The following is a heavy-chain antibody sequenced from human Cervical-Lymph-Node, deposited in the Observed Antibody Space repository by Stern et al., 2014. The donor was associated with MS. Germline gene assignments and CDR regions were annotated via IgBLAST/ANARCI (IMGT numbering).Heavy chain of an antibody. CDR1: GGIFSSSA. CDR3: ASSVGDLPPESV. Sequence: QVQLVQSGAEVKTPGSSVRVSCQASGGIFSSSAISWLRQAPGHGLEWMGGILPMVDTPNYAQKVQGRVTISADGSTRPGTIAVNSLRSENTAVYYCASSVGDLPPESVWGQGTTVTV. CDR2: ILPMVDTP. J-gene: IGHJ6*02. D-gene: IGHD3-10*01. V-gene: IGHV1-69*01.